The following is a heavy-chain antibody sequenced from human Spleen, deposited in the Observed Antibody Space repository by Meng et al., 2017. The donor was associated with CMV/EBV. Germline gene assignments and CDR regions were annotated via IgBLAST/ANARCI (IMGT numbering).Heavy chain of an antibody. V-gene: IGHV3-7*01. CDR3: ARPPHNALSFCGGDCYGSP. CDR1: GFTFSDYY. CDR2: IKQDGSEK. D-gene: IGHD2-21*01. Sequence: GGSLRVSCAASGFTFSDYYMSWVRQAPGKGLEWVANIKQDGSEKYYDDSVKGRFTISRDNAKNSLYLQMNSLRAEDTAVYYCARPPHNALSFCGGDCYGSPWGQGTLVTVSS. J-gene: IGHJ5*02.